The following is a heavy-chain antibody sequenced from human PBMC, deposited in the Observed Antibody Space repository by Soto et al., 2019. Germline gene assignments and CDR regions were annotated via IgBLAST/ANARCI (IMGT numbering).Heavy chain of an antibody. CDR1: GGSFSGYY. J-gene: IGHJ3*02. Sequence: SETLSLTCAVYGGSFSGYYWSWIRQPPGKGLEWIGEINHNGSTNYNPSLKSRVTISVDTSKNQFSLKLSSVTAADTAVYYCALRGYYYDSSGSDAFDIWGQGTMVTV. D-gene: IGHD3-22*01. V-gene: IGHV4-34*01. CDR3: ALRGYYYDSSGSDAFDI. CDR2: INHNGST.